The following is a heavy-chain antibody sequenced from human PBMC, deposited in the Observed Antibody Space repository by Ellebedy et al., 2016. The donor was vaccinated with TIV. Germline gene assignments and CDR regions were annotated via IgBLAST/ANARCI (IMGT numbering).Heavy chain of an antibody. V-gene: IGHV3-7*01. CDR1: GFTFSSYW. Sequence: GESLKISXAASGFTFSSYWMSWVRQAPGKGLEWVANIKQDGSEKYYVDSVKGRFTISRDNAKNSLYLQMNSLRAEDTAVYYCARHEGFGVATAIQDYWGQGTLVTVSS. D-gene: IGHD2-21*02. J-gene: IGHJ4*02. CDR2: IKQDGSEK. CDR3: ARHEGFGVATAIQDY.